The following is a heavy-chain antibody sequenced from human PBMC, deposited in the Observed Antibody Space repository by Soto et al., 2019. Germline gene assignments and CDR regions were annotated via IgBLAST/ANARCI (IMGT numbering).Heavy chain of an antibody. J-gene: IGHJ6*02. V-gene: IGHV3-7*01. CDR2: IKQDGSEK. Sequence: LRLSCAASGFTFSSYWMSWVRQAPGKGLEWVANIKQDGSEKYYVDSVKGRFTISRDNAKNSLYLQMNSLRAEDTAVYYCARRVRFGYSGYAGAVPTAYYYYGMDVWGQGTTVTVSS. D-gene: IGHD5-12*01. CDR3: ARRVRFGYSGYAGAVPTAYYYYGMDV. CDR1: GFTFSSYW.